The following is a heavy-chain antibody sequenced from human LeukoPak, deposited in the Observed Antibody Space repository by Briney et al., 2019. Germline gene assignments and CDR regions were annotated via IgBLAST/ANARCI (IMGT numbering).Heavy chain of an antibody. D-gene: IGHD3-16*01. CDR3: ARGLDGDYVFDH. Sequence: GGSLRLSCEASGFTFSTYNMNWVRQAPGKGLEWVASVSHTGHTYYGDAMRGRTTVSRDTAGNSLYLQMNILTTEDTAVYYCARGLDGDYVFDHWGQGTLVTVSS. CDR2: VSHTGHT. V-gene: IGHV3-21*01. J-gene: IGHJ4*02. CDR1: GFTFSTYN.